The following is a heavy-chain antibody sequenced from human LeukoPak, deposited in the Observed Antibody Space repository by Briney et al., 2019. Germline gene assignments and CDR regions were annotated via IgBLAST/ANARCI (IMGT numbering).Heavy chain of an antibody. D-gene: IGHD5-18*01. CDR1: GGSFSGYY. CDR2: INHSGGT. V-gene: IGHV4-34*01. Sequence: PSETLSLTRAVYGGSFSGYYWSWIRQPPGKGLEWIGEINHSGGTNYNPSLKSRVTISVDTSKNQFSLKLSSVTAADTAVYYCARGGYSYGITYYYGMDVWGQGTTVTVSS. J-gene: IGHJ6*02. CDR3: ARGGYSYGITYYYGMDV.